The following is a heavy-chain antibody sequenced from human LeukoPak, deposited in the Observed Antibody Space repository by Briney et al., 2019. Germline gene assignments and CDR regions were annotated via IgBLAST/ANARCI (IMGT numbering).Heavy chain of an antibody. D-gene: IGHD6-13*01. CDR1: GYTFTGHY. Sequence: ASVKVSCKASGYTFTGHYMHWVRQAPGQGLEWMGWINPNSGGTNYAQKFQGRVTMTRDTSISTAYMELSRLRSDDTAVYYCARVRVFLSDAFDIWGQGTMVTVSS. CDR3: ARVRVFLSDAFDI. CDR2: INPNSGGT. J-gene: IGHJ3*02. V-gene: IGHV1-2*02.